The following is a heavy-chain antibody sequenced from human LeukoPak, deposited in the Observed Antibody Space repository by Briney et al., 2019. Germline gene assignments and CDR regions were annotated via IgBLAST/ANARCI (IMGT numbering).Heavy chain of an antibody. CDR2: IYSGGST. V-gene: IGHV3-53*01. D-gene: IGHD3-22*01. CDR3: ARDLEGVYDSSGYSWEY. CDR1: GFTVSSNY. Sequence: GGSLRLSCAASGFTVSSNYMSWVRQAPGKGLEWVSVIYSGGSTYYADSVKGRFTISRDNSKNTLYLQMNSLRAEDTAVYYCARDLEGVYDSSGYSWEYWGQGTLVTVSS. J-gene: IGHJ4*02.